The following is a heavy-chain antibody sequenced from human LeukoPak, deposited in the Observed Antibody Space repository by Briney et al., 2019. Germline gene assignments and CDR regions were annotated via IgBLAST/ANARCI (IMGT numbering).Heavy chain of an antibody. CDR3: ARDPYSGGYGPYYYYYMDV. CDR1: GFTLSRYN. D-gene: IGHD1-26*01. Sequence: AGGSLRLSCAAPGFTLSRYNMNWVRQAPGKGREWVSSITSSSSYIYYADSVKGRFTISRDNAKNSLYLQMDSLRVEDTAVYYCARDPYSGGYGPYYYYYMDVWGEGTTVTISS. V-gene: IGHV3-21*06. CDR2: ITSSSSYI. J-gene: IGHJ6*03.